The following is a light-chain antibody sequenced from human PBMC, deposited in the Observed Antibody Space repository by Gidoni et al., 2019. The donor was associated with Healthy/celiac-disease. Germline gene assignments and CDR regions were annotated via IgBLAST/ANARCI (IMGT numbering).Light chain of an antibody. V-gene: IGLV1-44*01. CDR1: SSNIVSNT. J-gene: IGLJ2*01. CDR2: SNN. Sequence: QSVLTQPPSASGTPGQRVTISCSGSSSNIVSNTVNWYQQLPGTAPKLLIYSNNQRPSGVPDRFSGSKSGTSASLAISGLPSEDEADYYCAAWDDSLGGPHVVFGGGTKLTVL. CDR3: AAWDDSLGGPHVV.